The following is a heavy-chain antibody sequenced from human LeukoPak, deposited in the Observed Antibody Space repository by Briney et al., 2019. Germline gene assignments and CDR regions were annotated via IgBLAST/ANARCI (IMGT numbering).Heavy chain of an antibody. CDR2: IFYSGAN. Sequence: SETLSLTCTVSGGSISSGTYFWGWIRQPPGECLEWFGSIFYSGANYYNPSLKSRVTISVDTSKKQFSLKLNSVTAADTAVYYCARHGHKNEYNSPGVDYWGQGTLVTVSP. J-gene: IGHJ4*02. CDR1: GGSISSGTYF. CDR3: ARHGHKNEYNSPGVDY. D-gene: IGHD1-14*01. V-gene: IGHV4-39*01.